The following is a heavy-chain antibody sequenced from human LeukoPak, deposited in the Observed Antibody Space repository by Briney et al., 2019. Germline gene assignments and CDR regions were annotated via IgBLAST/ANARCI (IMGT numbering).Heavy chain of an antibody. V-gene: IGHV4-30-2*01. D-gene: IGHD2-2*01. CDR3: ARDVIGLSSTSENWFDP. Sequence: SQTLSLTCAVSGGSISSGGYSWSWIRQPPGKGLEWIGYIYHSGSTYYNPSLKSRVTISVDTSKNQFSLKLSSVTAADTAVYYCARDVIGLSSTSENWFDPWGQGTLVTVSS. CDR1: GGSISSGGYS. J-gene: IGHJ5*02. CDR2: IYHSGST.